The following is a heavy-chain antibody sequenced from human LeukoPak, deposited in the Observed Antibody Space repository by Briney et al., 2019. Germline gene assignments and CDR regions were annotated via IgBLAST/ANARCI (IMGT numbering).Heavy chain of an antibody. CDR3: ARSHYGDYPQGAFDI. J-gene: IGHJ3*02. D-gene: IGHD4-17*01. Sequence: GGSLRLSCAASGFTFSNAWMSWVRQAPGKGLEWVANIKQDGSEKYYVDSVKGRFTISRDNAKNSLYLQMNSLRAEDTAVYYCARSHYGDYPQGAFDIWGQGTMVTVSS. CDR1: GFTFSNAW. V-gene: IGHV3-7*03. CDR2: IKQDGSEK.